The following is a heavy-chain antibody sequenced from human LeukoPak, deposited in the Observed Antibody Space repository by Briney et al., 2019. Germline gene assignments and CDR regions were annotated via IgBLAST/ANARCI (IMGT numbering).Heavy chain of an antibody. CDR1: AFTFSSYA. CDR2: LSGTGGNT. J-gene: IGHJ4*02. Sequence: GGSLRLSCAASAFTFSSYAMAWVRQAPGKGLEWVSTLSGTGGNTYYADSVRGRFTISRDNSKNTLYLQMSSLRAEDTAVYYCAKAWALTYLGGVDSWGQGTLVTVSS. CDR3: AKAWALTYLGGVDS. V-gene: IGHV3-23*01. D-gene: IGHD2-21*02.